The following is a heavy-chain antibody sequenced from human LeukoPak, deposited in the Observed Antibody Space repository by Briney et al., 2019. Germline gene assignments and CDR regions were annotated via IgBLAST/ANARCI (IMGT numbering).Heavy chain of an antibody. V-gene: IGHV3-30-3*01. D-gene: IGHD5-12*01. Sequence: GGSLRLSCAASGFTFSSYAMHWVRKAPGKGLEWVAVISYDGSNKYYADSVKGRFTISRDNSKNTLYLQMNSLRAEDTAVYYCAKDLVVATIRGPKPPVSYDYWGQGTLVTVSS. CDR1: GFTFSSYA. CDR2: ISYDGSNK. J-gene: IGHJ4*02. CDR3: AKDLVVATIRGPKPPVSYDY.